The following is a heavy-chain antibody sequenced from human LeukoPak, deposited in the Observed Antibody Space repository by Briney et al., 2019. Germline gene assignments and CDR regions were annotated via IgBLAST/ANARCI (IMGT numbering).Heavy chain of an antibody. Sequence: GRSLRLSCAASGFTFNTYGMHWVRQAPGKGLEWVAVIWYDGSNKYYADSVKGRFTISRDNSKNTLYLQMNSLRAEDTAVYYCGRDLFMIVVPGQNVLDYWGQGTLVTVSS. J-gene: IGHJ4*02. D-gene: IGHD3-22*01. V-gene: IGHV3-33*01. CDR1: GFTFNTYG. CDR2: IWYDGSNK. CDR3: GRDLFMIVVPGQNVLDY.